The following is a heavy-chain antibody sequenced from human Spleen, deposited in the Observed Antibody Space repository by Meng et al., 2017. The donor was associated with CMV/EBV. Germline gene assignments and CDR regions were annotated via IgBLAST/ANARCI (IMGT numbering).Heavy chain of an antibody. Sequence: GESMKISCAASGFTFSTYWMSWVRQAQGKGLEWVSYISSSSSTIYYADSVKGRFTISRDNAKHSLYLQMNSLRAEDTAVYYCARMVSCSSTSCYRYFDYWGQGTLVTVSS. J-gene: IGHJ4*02. CDR1: GFTFSTYW. CDR3: ARMVSCSSTSCYRYFDY. D-gene: IGHD2-2*01. V-gene: IGHV3-48*04. CDR2: ISSSSSTI.